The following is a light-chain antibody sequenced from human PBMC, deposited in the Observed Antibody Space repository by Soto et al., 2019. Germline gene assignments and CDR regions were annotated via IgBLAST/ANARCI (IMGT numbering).Light chain of an antibody. CDR3: QQVDSYPST. Sequence: IQLTPSPSSLSASVGDKFTVTCRASQGIGTYLVWYQQKSGKAPTVLIYASSTLQTGVPSRFSGSGSGTDFSLTISSLHPEDVATYYCQQVDSYPSTFDQGTKVDIK. CDR2: ASS. J-gene: IGKJ1*01. CDR1: QGIGTY. V-gene: IGKV1-9*01.